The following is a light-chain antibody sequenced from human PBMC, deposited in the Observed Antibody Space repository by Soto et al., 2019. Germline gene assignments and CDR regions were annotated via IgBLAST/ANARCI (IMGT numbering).Light chain of an antibody. Sequence: GDRVTITCRASQGVLNWLAWYQQKPGKAPKLLIHKASSLQSGVPSRFSGSGSGTEFTLTISSLQPDDFATYYCQQYNDYSYTFGQGTKLEIK. CDR3: QQYNDYSYT. CDR2: KAS. V-gene: IGKV1-5*03. CDR1: QGVLNW. J-gene: IGKJ2*01.